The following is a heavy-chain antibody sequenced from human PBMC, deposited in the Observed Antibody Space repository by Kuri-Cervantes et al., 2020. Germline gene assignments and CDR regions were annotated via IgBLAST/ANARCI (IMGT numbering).Heavy chain of an antibody. CDR3: AGGEIFVVVVAATIYFDY. CDR2: IYYSGST. Sequence: SETLSLTCTVSGGSISSGDYYWSWIRQPPGKGLEWIGYIYYSGSTYYNPSLKSRVTISVDTSKNQLSLKLSSVTAADTAVYYCAGGEIFVVVVAATIYFDYWGQGTLVTVSS. D-gene: IGHD2-15*01. J-gene: IGHJ4*02. CDR1: GGSISSGDYY. V-gene: IGHV4-30-4*01.